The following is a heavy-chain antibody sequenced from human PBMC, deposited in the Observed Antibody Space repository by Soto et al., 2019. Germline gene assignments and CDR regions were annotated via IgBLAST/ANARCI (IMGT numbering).Heavy chain of an antibody. D-gene: IGHD3-3*01. Sequence: SETLSLTCTVSGGSMTSYYWTWIRQPAGKGLEWIGRVYSSGGTHYNPSLKSRVTISLDTSKNKFSLRLVSVTDADTAVYFCARGQRFSDWFDPWGQGTSATVSS. CDR2: VYSSGGT. V-gene: IGHV4-4*07. CDR3: ARGQRFSDWFDP. J-gene: IGHJ5*02. CDR1: GGSMTSYY.